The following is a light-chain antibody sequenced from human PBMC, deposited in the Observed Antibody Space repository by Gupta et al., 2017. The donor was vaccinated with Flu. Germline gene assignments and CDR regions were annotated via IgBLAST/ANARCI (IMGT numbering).Light chain of an antibody. CDR2: KDN. CDR3: QSADSSCGT. CDR1: AVPKQY. V-gene: IGLV3-25*03. Sequence: SPGKAARITCSGDAVPKQYGYWYQQKPGQAHVMVIYKDNERPSVIPGRFSGSSSGTTLTVTIRGVQAEDEADYYCQSADSSCGTFGGGTKLTVV. J-gene: IGLJ2*01.